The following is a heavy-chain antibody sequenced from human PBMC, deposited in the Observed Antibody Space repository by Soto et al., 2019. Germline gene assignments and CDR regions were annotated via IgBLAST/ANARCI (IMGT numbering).Heavy chain of an antibody. CDR2: IIPILGIA. J-gene: IGHJ4*02. D-gene: IGHD4-17*01. V-gene: IGHV1-69*02. Sequence: SVKVSCKASGGTFSSYTISWVRQAPGQGLEWMGRIIPILGIANYADSVKGRFTISRDNSKNTLYLQMNSLRAEDTAVYYCAKGESGHYGDYPYYFDYWGQGTLVTVSS. CDR1: GGTFSSYT. CDR3: AKGESGHYGDYPYYFDY.